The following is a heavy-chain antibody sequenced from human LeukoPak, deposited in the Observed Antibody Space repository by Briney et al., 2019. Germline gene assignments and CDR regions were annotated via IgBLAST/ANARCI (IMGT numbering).Heavy chain of an antibody. Sequence: GGSLRLSCAASGFTFSSYGMHWVRQAPGKGLEWVAFIRYDGSNKYYADSVKGRFTISRDNSKNTLYLQMNSLRAEDTAVYYCAKDSYVDTAMARDDYWGQGTLVTVSS. CDR3: AKDSYVDTAMARDDY. D-gene: IGHD5-18*01. J-gene: IGHJ4*02. V-gene: IGHV3-30*02. CDR2: IRYDGSNK. CDR1: GFTFSSYG.